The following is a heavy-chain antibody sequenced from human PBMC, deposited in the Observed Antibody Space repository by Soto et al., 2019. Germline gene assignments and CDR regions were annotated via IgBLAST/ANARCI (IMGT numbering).Heavy chain of an antibody. Sequence: GGSLRLSCAASGFTFSRYSMNWVRQAPGKGLEWVSSISSTTNYIYYADSMKGRFTVSRDNAKDSVYLDMNSLSAEDTAVYYCARESEDLTSNFDYWGQGTLVTVSS. CDR2: ISSTTNYI. V-gene: IGHV3-21*01. CDR3: ARESEDLTSNFDY. CDR1: GFTFSRYS. J-gene: IGHJ4*02.